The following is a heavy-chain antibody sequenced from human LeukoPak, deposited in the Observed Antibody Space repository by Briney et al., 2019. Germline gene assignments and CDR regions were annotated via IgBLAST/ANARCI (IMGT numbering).Heavy chain of an antibody. V-gene: IGHV3-21*01. CDR3: ARFPGVAFDI. CDR1: GFAFSTFS. J-gene: IGHJ3*02. Sequence: PGGSLRLSCAASGFAFSTFSMHWVRQAPGKGLEWVSSISSSSSYIYYAASVKGRFTISRDNAKNSLYLQMSSLRAEDTAVYYCARFPGVAFDIWGQGTMVADSS. CDR2: ISSSSSYI. D-gene: IGHD3-3*01.